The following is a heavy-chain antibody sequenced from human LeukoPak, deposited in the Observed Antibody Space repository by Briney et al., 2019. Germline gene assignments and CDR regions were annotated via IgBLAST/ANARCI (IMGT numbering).Heavy chain of an antibody. V-gene: IGHV4-59*01. CDR1: GGSIRGYY. J-gene: IGHJ4*02. CDR2: IYYSGST. CDR3: ARDRIADGDYFDY. D-gene: IGHD4-17*01. Sequence: SETLSLTCNVSGGSIRGYYWSWIRQPPGKGLEWIGYIYYSGSTNYNPSLKSRVTISVDTSKNQFSLRLSSVTAADTAVYYCARDRIADGDYFDYWGQGTLVTVSS.